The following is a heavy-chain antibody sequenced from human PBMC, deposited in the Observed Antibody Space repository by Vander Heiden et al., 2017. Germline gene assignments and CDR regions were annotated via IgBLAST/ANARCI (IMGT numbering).Heavy chain of an antibody. CDR3: ARETRKGDAAMETSYYYGMDV. D-gene: IGHD5-18*01. V-gene: IGHV1-46*01. Sequence: QVQLVQSGAEVKKPGASVKVSCKASGYTFTSYYLYWVRQAPGQGLEWMGIIDPSGGSTTYAQKFQGRVTMTRDTSTSTVYMDLSSLRSEDTAVYYCARETRKGDAAMETSYYYGMDVWGQGTTVTVSS. J-gene: IGHJ6*02. CDR2: IDPSGGST. CDR1: GYTFTSYY.